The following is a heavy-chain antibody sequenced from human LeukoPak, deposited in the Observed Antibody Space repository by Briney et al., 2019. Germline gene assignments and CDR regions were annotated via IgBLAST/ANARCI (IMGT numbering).Heavy chain of an antibody. CDR2: ISGSGGST. J-gene: IGHJ6*02. CDR1: GFSFSSYA. CDR3: ARRALSYYYYGMDV. V-gene: IGHV3-23*01. Sequence: GGSLRLSCAVSGFSFSSYAMSLVRQAPGKGLEWVSGISGSGGSTYYAESVKGRFTISRDNSKNTLYLQMNSLRADDTAVYYCARRALSYYYYGMDVWGQGTTVTVSS. D-gene: IGHD3-10*01.